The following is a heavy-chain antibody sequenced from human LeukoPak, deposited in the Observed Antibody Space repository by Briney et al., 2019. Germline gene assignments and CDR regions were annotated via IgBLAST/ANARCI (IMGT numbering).Heavy chain of an antibody. Sequence: GSVKVSCKASGYTFTSYDINWVRQATGQGLEWMGWMNPNSGNTGYAQKFQGRVTITRNTSISTAYMELSSLRSEDTAVYYCARGRSGSYRGNWFDPWGQGTLVTVSS. CDR3: ARGRSGSYRGNWFDP. V-gene: IGHV1-8*03. D-gene: IGHD1-26*01. CDR1: GYTFTSYD. CDR2: MNPNSGNT. J-gene: IGHJ5*02.